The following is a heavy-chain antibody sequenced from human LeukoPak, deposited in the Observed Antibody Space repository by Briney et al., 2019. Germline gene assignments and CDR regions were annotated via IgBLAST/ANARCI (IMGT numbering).Heavy chain of an antibody. J-gene: IGHJ4*02. Sequence: PGGSLRLSCAASGFSFSNYAMSWVRQAPGKGLEWVSAIRGSGLRTFYADSVKGRSIISRDNSNNTLYLQINSLRAEDTARYYCAKVRIGSVDGDYHYFDYWGQGALVSVSS. CDR2: IRGSGLRT. CDR1: GFSFSNYA. D-gene: IGHD4-17*01. CDR3: AKVRIGSVDGDYHYFDY. V-gene: IGHV3-23*01.